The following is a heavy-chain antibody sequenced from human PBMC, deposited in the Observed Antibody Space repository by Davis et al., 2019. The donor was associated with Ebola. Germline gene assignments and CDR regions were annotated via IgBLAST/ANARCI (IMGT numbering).Heavy chain of an antibody. Sequence: MPSETLSLTCAVSGGSISSSNWWSWVRQPPGKGLEWIGEIYHSGSTNYNPSLKSRVTISVDKSKNQFYLKLSSVTAADTAVYYCARVGTGTTLGDYWGQGTLVTVSS. CDR1: GGSISSSNW. J-gene: IGHJ4*02. D-gene: IGHD1-7*01. V-gene: IGHV4-4*02. CDR2: IYHSGST. CDR3: ARVGTGTTLGDY.